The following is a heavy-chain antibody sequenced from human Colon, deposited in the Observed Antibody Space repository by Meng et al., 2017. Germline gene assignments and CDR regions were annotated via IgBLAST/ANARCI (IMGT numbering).Heavy chain of an antibody. CDR3: AASSGWYRIDS. J-gene: IGHJ4*02. CDR1: GVSVTSGQL. CDR2: FHYTGPI. D-gene: IGHD6-19*01. Sequence: QVQLQGSGPGLVKPSVTLSLTCGVSGVSVTSGQLWTWVRQPPGKGLEWIGEFHYTGPINYKPSLMSRVTISVDASRNQFSLRLTSVTAADTAVYYCAASSGWYRIDSWGQGTLVTVSS. V-gene: IGHV4-4*02.